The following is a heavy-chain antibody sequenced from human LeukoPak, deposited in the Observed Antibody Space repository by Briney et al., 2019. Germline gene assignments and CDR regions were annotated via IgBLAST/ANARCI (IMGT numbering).Heavy chain of an antibody. CDR2: ISGSTGST. D-gene: IGHD6-13*01. CDR3: AKDLPPQGYSSSWYGFAIQPDY. CDR1: GFTFSSYA. V-gene: IGHV3-23*01. J-gene: IGHJ4*02. Sequence: YPGGSLRLSCAASGFTFSSYAMSWVRQAPGKGLEWVSSISGSTGSTYYADSVKGRFTISRDNSKNTLYLQMNSLRAEDTAVYYCAKDLPPQGYSSSWYGFAIQPDYWGQGTLVTVSS.